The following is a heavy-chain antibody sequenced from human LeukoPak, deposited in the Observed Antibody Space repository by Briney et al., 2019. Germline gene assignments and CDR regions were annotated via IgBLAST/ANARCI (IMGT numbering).Heavy chain of an antibody. J-gene: IGHJ4*02. CDR3: ARIDRAVAGTIDY. V-gene: IGHV4-59*08. CDR2: IYYSGST. CDR1: GGSISRYF. D-gene: IGHD6-19*01. Sequence: SETLSLTCTVSGGSISRYFWSWIRQPPRKGLEWLGYIYYSGSTTYTPSLKSRVTMSVDTSKNQFSLKVSSVTAADTAVYYCARIDRAVAGTIDYWGQGTLVTVSS.